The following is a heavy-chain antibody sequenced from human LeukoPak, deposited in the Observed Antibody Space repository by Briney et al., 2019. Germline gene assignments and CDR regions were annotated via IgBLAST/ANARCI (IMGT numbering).Heavy chain of an antibody. J-gene: IGHJ5*02. CDR3: ASRLLWFGELVNWFDP. CDR1: GGSFSGYY. V-gene: IGHV4-34*01. Sequence: SETLSLTCAVYGGSFSGYYWSWIRQPPGKGLEWIGEINHSGSTNYDPSLKSRVTISVDTSKNQFSLKLSSVTAADTAVYYCASRLLWFGELVNWFDPWGQGTLVTVSS. D-gene: IGHD3-10*01. CDR2: INHSGST.